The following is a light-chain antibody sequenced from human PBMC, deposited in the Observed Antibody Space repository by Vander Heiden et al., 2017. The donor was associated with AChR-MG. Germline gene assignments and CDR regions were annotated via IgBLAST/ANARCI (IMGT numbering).Light chain of an antibody. CDR1: QSVSSNY. CDR2: GAS. CDR3: QQDGGSPFT. V-gene: IGKV3-20*01. J-gene: IGKJ4*01. Sequence: EIVLTQSPGTLSLSPGERVTLSCRASQSVSSNYLAWYQQKPGQAPRLLIYGASTRATGIPDRFSGSGSGTDFTLTISRLEPEDFAVYYCQQDGGSPFTFGGGTKVEIK.